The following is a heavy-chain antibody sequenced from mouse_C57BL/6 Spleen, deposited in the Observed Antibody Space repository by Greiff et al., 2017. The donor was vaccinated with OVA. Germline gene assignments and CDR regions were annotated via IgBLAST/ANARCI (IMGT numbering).Heavy chain of an antibody. J-gene: IGHJ2*01. CDR2: IDPETGGT. V-gene: IGHV1-15*01. CDR1: GYTFTDYE. D-gene: IGHD1-2*01. Sequence: QVQLQQSGAELVRPGASVTLSCKASGYTFTDYEMHWVKQTPVHGLEWIGAIDPETGGTAYNQKFKGKAILTADKSSSTAYMELRSLTSEDSAGEYCTRGDYYGLGCWGQGTTLTVSS. CDR3: TRGDYYGLGC.